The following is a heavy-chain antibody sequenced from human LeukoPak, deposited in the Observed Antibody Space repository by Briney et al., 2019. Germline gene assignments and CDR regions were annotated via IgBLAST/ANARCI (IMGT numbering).Heavy chain of an antibody. D-gene: IGHD6-19*01. CDR1: GYTFTSYA. CDR3: ARDQAVGPQRPYFDY. J-gene: IGHJ4*02. V-gene: IGHV7-4-1*02. Sequence: GASVKVSCKASGYTFTSYAMNWVRQAPGQGLEWMGWINTNTGNPTYAQGFTGRFVFSLDTSVSTAYLQISSLKAEDTAVYYCARDQAVGPQRPYFDYWGQGTLVTVSS. CDR2: INTNTGNP.